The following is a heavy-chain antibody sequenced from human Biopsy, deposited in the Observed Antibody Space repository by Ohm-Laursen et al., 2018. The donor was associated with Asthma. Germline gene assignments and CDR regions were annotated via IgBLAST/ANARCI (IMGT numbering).Heavy chain of an antibody. CDR1: GDSFTYPGYY. CDR3: AKGGPVSLAYCAGVCSFPLDR. V-gene: IGHV4-31*03. D-gene: IGHD2-21*01. CDR2: IHYSGSA. Sequence: TLSLTCSVSGDSFTYPGYYWSWVRQLPGRGLEWIGYIHYSGSAYYNPSLKSRISMSVDMSKKQFSLEVRSVTAADTAVYYWAKGGPVSLAYCAGVCSFPLDRWGPEAWVT. J-gene: IGHJ5*02.